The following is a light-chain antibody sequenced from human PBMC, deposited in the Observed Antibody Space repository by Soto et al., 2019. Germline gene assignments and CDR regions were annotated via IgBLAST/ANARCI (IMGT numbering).Light chain of an antibody. CDR1: QSVSSSY. CDR2: GAS. V-gene: IGKV3-20*01. CDR3: HQYDNSPLT. J-gene: IGKJ4*01. Sequence: EIVLTQSPGTLSLSPGERATLSCRASQSVSSSYLAWYQQKPGQAPRLLIYGASSRATGIPDRFSGSGSGTDFTLTISRLEPEDFAVYYCHQYDNSPLTFGGGTKVDNK.